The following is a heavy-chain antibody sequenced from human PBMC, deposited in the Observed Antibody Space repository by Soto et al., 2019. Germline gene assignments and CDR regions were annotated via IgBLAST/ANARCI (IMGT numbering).Heavy chain of an antibody. CDR3: ARLPKGSLGTA. CDR2: ISSNSDTT. CDR1: GFRFSDHS. V-gene: IGHV3-48*02. J-gene: IGHJ4*02. D-gene: IGHD2-21*02. Sequence: LVEAGGDLVYPGGSLRLSCVASGFRFSDHSMNWVRQAPGKGLQWISYISSNSDTTYYADSVKGRFTVSRDNAKNALFLQMNSLRDDDTATYSCARLPKGSLGTAWGQGARVTFSS.